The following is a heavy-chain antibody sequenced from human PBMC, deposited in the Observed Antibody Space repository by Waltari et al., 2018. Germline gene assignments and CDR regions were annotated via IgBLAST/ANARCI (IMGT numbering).Heavy chain of an antibody. J-gene: IGHJ4*02. CDR1: GFTFRSYA. D-gene: IGHD6-13*01. Sequence: EVRLLESGAGLVPPGGSLTRTGGASGFTFRSYAMSWIRQVPGKGPDWLSSIDSGGGRTFSSESVKGRFTVSRDNSKTTMFLHMSSLRVDDTAMYYCARKNSSTWPAFDFWGQGFLVTVSS. CDR2: IDSGGGRT. V-gene: IGHV3-23*01. CDR3: ARKNSSTWPAFDF.